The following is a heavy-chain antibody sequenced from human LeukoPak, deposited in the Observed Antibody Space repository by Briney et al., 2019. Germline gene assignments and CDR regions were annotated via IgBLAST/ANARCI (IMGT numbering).Heavy chain of an antibody. J-gene: IGHJ4*02. D-gene: IGHD2-2*01. CDR1: GGSISSYY. V-gene: IGHV4-59*01. CDR2: IYYSGST. CDR3: ARAGPAHCSSTSCYALGGAFDY. Sequence: PSETLSLTCTVSGGSISSYYWSWIRQPPGKGLEWIGYIYYSGSTNYNPSLKSRVTISVDTSKNQFSLKLSSVTAADTAVYYCARAGPAHCSSTSCYALGGAFDYWGQGTLVTVSS.